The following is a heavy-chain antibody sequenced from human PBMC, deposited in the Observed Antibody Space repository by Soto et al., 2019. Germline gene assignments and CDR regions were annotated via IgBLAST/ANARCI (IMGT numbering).Heavy chain of an antibody. Sequence: TSETLSLTCTVSGGSISSYYWSWIRQPPGKGLEWIGYIYYSGSTNYNPSLKSRVTISVDTSKNQFSLKLSSVTAADTAVYYCARGDYDFWSGYYYYYMDVWGKGTTVTVSS. D-gene: IGHD3-3*01. V-gene: IGHV4-59*01. CDR3: ARGDYDFWSGYYYYYMDV. CDR1: GGSISSYY. CDR2: IYYSGST. J-gene: IGHJ6*03.